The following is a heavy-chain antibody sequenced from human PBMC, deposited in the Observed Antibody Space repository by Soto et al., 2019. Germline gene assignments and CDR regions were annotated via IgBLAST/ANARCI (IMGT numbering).Heavy chain of an antibody. CDR1: GGSFSGYY. Sequence: SETLSLTCAVYGGSFSGYYWSWIRQPPGKGLEWIGEINHSGSTNYNPSLKSRVTISVDTSKNQFSLKLSSVTAADTAVYYCARGGRTAVILAYWVQGTLVPVSP. J-gene: IGHJ4*02. D-gene: IGHD4-17*01. CDR3: ARGGRTAVILAY. CDR2: INHSGST. V-gene: IGHV4-34*01.